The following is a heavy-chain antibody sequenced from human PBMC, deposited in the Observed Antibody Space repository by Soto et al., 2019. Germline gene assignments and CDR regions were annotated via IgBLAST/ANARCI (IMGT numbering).Heavy chain of an antibody. CDR1: GGAISNYY. Sequence: SETLSLTCNVSGGAISNYYWTWVRQSPEKGLEWIGYMYYNGNINYNSSLKSRVTISTDTSKNQFSLTLKSVTAADTAVYYCASGGNWFDPWGQGGRVTVSS. CDR2: MYYNGNI. CDR3: ASGGNWFDP. J-gene: IGHJ5*02. V-gene: IGHV4-59*01. D-gene: IGHD3-16*01.